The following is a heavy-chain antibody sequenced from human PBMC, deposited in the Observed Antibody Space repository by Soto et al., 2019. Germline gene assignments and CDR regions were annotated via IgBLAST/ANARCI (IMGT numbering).Heavy chain of an antibody. CDR3: ARVEGTRTTNFYHYMDV. Sequence: VQLVQSGAEVKRPGSSVKVSCKAPVGTFSDYNIAWVRQARGQGLEWMGRIIPKLGITNYAHKFQDRVRITADKATSKAYMELTSLRYEDTAVYFCARVEGTRTTNFYHYMDVWGEGTSVTVS. D-gene: IGHD2-8*01. V-gene: IGHV1-69*02. CDR2: IIPKLGIT. CDR1: VGTFSDYN. J-gene: IGHJ6*03.